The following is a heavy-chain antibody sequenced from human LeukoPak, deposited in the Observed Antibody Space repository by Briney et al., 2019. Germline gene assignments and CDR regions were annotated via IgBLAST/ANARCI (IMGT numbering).Heavy chain of an antibody. CDR3: ARGPGAGGGSVVEL. CDR2: INSNSGGT. J-gene: IGHJ4*02. CDR1: GYTFTDYY. Sequence: ASVKVSCKASGYTFTDYYMRWVRQAPGQGLEWMGWINSNSGGTNYAQKCQGRVTMTRDTSISTAYMELSSLRSDDTAVYYCARGPGAGGGSVVELRGQGTLVTVSS. D-gene: IGHD6-19*01. V-gene: IGHV1-2*02.